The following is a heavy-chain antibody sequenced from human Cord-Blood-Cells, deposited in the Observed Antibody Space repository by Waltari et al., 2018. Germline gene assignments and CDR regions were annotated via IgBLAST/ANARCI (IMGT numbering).Heavy chain of an antibody. Sequence: QVQLQESGPGLVKPSQTLSLTCPFPGGSISSGGSYWSWIRQHPGKGLEWIGYIYYSGSTYYNPSLKSRVTISVDTSKNQFSLKLSSVTAADTAVYYCARSQLTGPIDYWGQGTLVTVSS. CDR1: GGSISSGGSY. V-gene: IGHV4-31*03. CDR3: ARSQLTGPIDY. J-gene: IGHJ4*02. CDR2: IYYSGST. D-gene: IGHD7-27*01.